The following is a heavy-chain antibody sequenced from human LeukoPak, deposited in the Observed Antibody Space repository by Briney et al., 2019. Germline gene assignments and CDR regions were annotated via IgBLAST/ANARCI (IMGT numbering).Heavy chain of an antibody. CDR2: ITQDGSEK. CDR1: GFAFSTYW. CDR3: ARSGYSSSWFNDY. J-gene: IGHJ4*02. Sequence: GSLRLSFAASGFAFSTYWMSWVRQAPGKGLEGVANITQDGSEKYYVDSVKGRFTISRDNAKNSLYLQMNSLRAEDTAVYYCARSGYSSSWFNDYWGQGTLVTVSS. V-gene: IGHV3-7*01. D-gene: IGHD6-13*01.